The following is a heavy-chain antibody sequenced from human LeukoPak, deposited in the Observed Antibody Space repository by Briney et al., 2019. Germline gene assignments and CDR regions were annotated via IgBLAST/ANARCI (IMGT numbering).Heavy chain of an antibody. D-gene: IGHD2-15*01. V-gene: IGHV4-34*01. CDR3: ARGGVVVVAATPSAPPKSFDY. Sequence: PSETLSLTCSVSGGSINNNDYYWSWIRQPPGKGLEWIGEINHSGSTNYNPSLKSRVTISVDTSKNQFSLKLSSVTAADTAVYYCARGGVVVVAATPSAPPKSFDYWGQGTLVTVSS. CDR2: INHSGST. CDR1: GGSINNNDYY. J-gene: IGHJ4*02.